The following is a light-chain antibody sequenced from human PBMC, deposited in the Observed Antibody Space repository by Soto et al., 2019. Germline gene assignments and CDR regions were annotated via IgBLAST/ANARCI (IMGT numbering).Light chain of an antibody. CDR1: QSISSW. CDR2: DAS. Sequence: DIRMTQSPSTLSASVGDRLTITCRASQSISSWLAWYQQTPGKAPKLLIYDASSLESGVPSRFSGSGSGAEFTLTISSLQPGDFATYYCQQYNSYPRTFGQGTKVDIK. CDR3: QQYNSYPRT. J-gene: IGKJ1*01. V-gene: IGKV1-5*01.